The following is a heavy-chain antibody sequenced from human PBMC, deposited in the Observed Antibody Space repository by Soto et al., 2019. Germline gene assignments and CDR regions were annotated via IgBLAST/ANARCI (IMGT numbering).Heavy chain of an antibody. CDR2: IYYSGST. CDR3: ASNYGSGSNFDY. V-gene: IGHV4-61*01. D-gene: IGHD3-10*01. Sequence: SETLSLTCTVSGGSVSSGSYYWSWIRQPPGKGLEWIGYIYYSGSTNYNPSLKSRVTISVDTSKNQFSLKLSSVTAADTAVYCCASNYGSGSNFDYWGQGTLVTVSS. CDR1: GGSVSSGSYY. J-gene: IGHJ4*02.